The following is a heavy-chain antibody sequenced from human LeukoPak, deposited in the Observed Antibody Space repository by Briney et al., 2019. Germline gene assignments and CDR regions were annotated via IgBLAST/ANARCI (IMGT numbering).Heavy chain of an antibody. V-gene: IGHV3-30*02. D-gene: IGHD5-18*01. CDR2: IRFDVTNT. J-gene: IGHJ4*02. CDR1: GFIFSTHV. CDR3: AKDQRGYSYGYYFDY. Sequence: PGGSLRLSCAASGFIFSTHVMHWVRQAPGKGLEWVAFIRFDVTNTYYADSVKGRFTISRDNSKNTLYLQMNSLIPEDKALYYCAKDQRGYSYGYYFDYWGQGALVTVSS.